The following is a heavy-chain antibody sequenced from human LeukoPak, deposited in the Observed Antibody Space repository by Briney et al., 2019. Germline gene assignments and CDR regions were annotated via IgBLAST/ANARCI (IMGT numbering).Heavy chain of an antibody. J-gene: IGHJ4*02. CDR1: GFTFSSNG. V-gene: IGHV3-30*02. CDR3: DIVGATIYYFDY. Sequence: GGSLRLSCAASGFTFSSNGMHWVRQAPGKGLEWVAFIRYDGSNKYYADSVKGRFTISRDNSKNTLYLQMNSLRAEDTAVYYCDIVGATIYYFDYWGQGTLVTVSS. D-gene: IGHD1-26*01. CDR2: IRYDGSNK.